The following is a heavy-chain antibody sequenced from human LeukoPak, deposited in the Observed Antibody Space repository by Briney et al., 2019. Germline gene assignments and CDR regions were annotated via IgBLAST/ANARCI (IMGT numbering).Heavy chain of an antibody. V-gene: IGHV3-23*01. CDR3: AKNRGTDYYYCMDV. D-gene: IGHD1-26*01. Sequence: GGSLRLSCAASGFTFSSYAMSWVRQAPGKGLECVSGISGRGDNTYYADSVKGRFTISSDNSKNTLYLQMNSLRAEDTAVYYCAKNRGTDYYYCMDVWGKGTTVTVSS. CDR2: ISGRGDNT. CDR1: GFTFSSYA. J-gene: IGHJ6*03.